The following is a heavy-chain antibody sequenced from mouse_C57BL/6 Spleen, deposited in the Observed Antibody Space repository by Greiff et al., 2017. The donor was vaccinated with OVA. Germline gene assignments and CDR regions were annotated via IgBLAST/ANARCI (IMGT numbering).Heavy chain of an antibody. J-gene: IGHJ4*01. D-gene: IGHD2-2*01. V-gene: IGHV5-17*01. CDR2: ISSGSSTI. Sequence: DVQLVESGGGLVKPGGSLKLSCAASGFTFSDYGMHWVRQAPEKGLEWVAYISSGSSTIYYADTVKGRFTISRDNAKNTLFLQMTSLRSEDTAMYYCARRVYGYDNYAMDYWGQGTSVTVSS. CDR1: GFTFSDYG. CDR3: ARRVYGYDNYAMDY.